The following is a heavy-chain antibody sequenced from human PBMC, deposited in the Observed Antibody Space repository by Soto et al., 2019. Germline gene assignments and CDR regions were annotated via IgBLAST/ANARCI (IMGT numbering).Heavy chain of an antibody. CDR1: GFSLSTSGVG. Sequence: QITLKESGPTLVKPTQTLTLTCTFSGFSLSTSGVGVGWIRQPPGKALEWLALIYWDDDKRYSPSLKSRLTITKATSKNQVVLTMTNMDPVDTATYYCAHRRVDYYYYGMDVWGQGTTVTVSS. D-gene: IGHD2-15*01. J-gene: IGHJ6*02. CDR2: IYWDDDK. V-gene: IGHV2-5*02. CDR3: AHRRVDYYYYGMDV.